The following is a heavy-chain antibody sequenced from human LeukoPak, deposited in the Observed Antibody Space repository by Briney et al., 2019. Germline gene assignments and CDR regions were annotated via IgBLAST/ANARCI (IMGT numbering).Heavy chain of an antibody. Sequence: PSETLSLTCTVSGYSISSGYYWGWIRQPPGKGLEWIGIIYHSGITYSNPSLKSRVTISVDTSKNQFSLRVSSVTAADTAVYYCARWWFGGYWFAPWGQGTLVTVSS. D-gene: IGHD3-10*01. CDR3: ARWWFGGYWFAP. J-gene: IGHJ5*02. CDR1: GYSISSGYY. CDR2: IYHSGIT. V-gene: IGHV4-38-2*02.